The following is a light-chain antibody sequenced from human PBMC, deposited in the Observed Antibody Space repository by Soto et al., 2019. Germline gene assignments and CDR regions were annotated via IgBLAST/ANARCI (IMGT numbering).Light chain of an antibody. CDR3: LLFDGGAWV. J-gene: IGLJ3*02. V-gene: IGLV7-43*01. Sequence: QAVVTQEPSLTVSPGGTVTLTCASSTGAVTSGYYANWFQQQPGQAPRSLISSTSNKHSWTPARFSGSLLGGKAALTLSGVQPEDEADYYCLLFDGGAWVFGGGTKLTVL. CDR1: TGAVTSGYY. CDR2: STS.